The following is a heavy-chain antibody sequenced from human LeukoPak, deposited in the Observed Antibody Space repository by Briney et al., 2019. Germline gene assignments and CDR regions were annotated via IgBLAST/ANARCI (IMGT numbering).Heavy chain of an antibody. CDR3: ARGGGQWTWFDY. J-gene: IGHJ4*02. CDR1: GGPISSYY. V-gene: IGHV4-4*07. D-gene: IGHD2-8*01. Sequence: SETLSLTCTVSGGPISSYYWSWIRQPAGKGLEWIGRIYTSGSTNYNPSLKSRVTMSVDTSKNQFSLKLSSVTAADTAIYYCARGGGQWTWFDYWGQGTLVTVSS. CDR2: IYTSGST.